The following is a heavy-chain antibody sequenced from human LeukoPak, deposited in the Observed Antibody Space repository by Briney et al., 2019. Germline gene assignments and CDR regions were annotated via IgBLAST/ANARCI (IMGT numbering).Heavy chain of an antibody. CDR3: ARGGTEIYYRYYGMDV. J-gene: IGHJ6*02. V-gene: IGHV3-30*04. D-gene: IGHD3-22*01. CDR1: GFTFNSYA. CDR2: ISYDGSNK. Sequence: PGGSLRLSCAASGFTFNSYAMHWVRQAPGKGLEWVAVISYDGSNKNHAGSVKSRVTISRDNSKNTLLLQMNSLRVEDTAVYYCARGGTEIYYRYYGMDVWGQGTTVTVSS.